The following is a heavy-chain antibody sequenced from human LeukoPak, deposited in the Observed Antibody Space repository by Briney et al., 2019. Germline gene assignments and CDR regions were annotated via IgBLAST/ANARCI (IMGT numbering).Heavy chain of an antibody. Sequence: GGSLRLSCAASGFTFSDYYMSWIRQAPGKGLEWVSYISSSGSTIYYADSVKGRFTISRDNAKSSLYLQMNSLRAEDTAVYYCARVRVPAALSYYYYYYMDVWGKGTTVTVSS. D-gene: IGHD2-2*01. CDR2: ISSSGSTI. V-gene: IGHV3-11*04. CDR3: ARVRVPAALSYYYYYYMDV. J-gene: IGHJ6*03. CDR1: GFTFSDYY.